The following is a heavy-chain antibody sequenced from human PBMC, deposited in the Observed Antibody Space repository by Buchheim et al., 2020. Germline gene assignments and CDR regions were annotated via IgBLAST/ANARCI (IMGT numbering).Heavy chain of an antibody. CDR2: ISYDGSNK. CDR3: ARAVGYYDSSGSDY. D-gene: IGHD3-22*01. V-gene: IGHV3-30-3*01. J-gene: IGHJ4*02. CDR1: GFTFSSYA. Sequence: QVQLVESGGGVVQPGRSLRLSCAASGFTFSSYAMHWVRQAPGKGLEWVAVISYDGSNKYYADSVKGRFTISRDNSKNTLYLQMNSLRAEDTAVYYCARAVGYYDSSGSDYWGQGTL.